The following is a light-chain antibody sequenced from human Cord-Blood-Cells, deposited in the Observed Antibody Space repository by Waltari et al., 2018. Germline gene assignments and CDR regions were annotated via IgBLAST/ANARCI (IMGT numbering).Light chain of an antibody. CDR1: RSDVGGYTF. Sequence: QSALTQPPSASGSPGQSVPISCTGTRSDVGGYTFVSWYQQHPGKAPKLMIYEGSKRPSGVSNRFSGSKSGNTASLTISGLQAEDEADYYCCSYAGSSTLVFGGGTKLTVL. V-gene: IGLV2-23*01. J-gene: IGLJ3*02. CDR3: CSYAGSSTLV. CDR2: EGS.